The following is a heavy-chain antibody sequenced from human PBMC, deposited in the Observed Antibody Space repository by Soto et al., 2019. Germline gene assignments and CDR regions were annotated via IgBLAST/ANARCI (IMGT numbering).Heavy chain of an antibody. CDR2: INHGGST. CDR1: GGSLSGYY. CDR3: ARGPRVYDYIWGSYRIDAFDI. J-gene: IGHJ3*02. V-gene: IGHV4-34*01. Sequence: SETLSLTCAVYGGSLSGYYWSWIRQPPGKGLEWIGEINHGGSTNYNPSLKSRVTISVDTSKNQFSLKLSSVTAADTAVYYCARGPRVYDYIWGSYRIDAFDIWGQGTMVTVSS. D-gene: IGHD3-16*02.